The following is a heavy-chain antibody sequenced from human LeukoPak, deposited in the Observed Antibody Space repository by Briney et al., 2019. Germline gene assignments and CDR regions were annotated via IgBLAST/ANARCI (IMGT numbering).Heavy chain of an antibody. CDR2: IYYSGST. Sequence: PSETLSLTCTVSGGSISSGDYYWSWIRQPPGTGLEWIGYIYYSGSTYYNPSLKSRVTISVDTSKNQFSLKLSSVTAADTAVYYCASSSSSWAPFDYWGQGTLVTVSS. D-gene: IGHD6-13*01. CDR3: ASSSSSWAPFDY. J-gene: IGHJ4*02. V-gene: IGHV4-30-4*01. CDR1: GGSISSGDYY.